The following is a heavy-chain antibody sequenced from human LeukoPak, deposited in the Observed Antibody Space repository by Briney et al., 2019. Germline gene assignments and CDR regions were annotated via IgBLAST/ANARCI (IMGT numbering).Heavy chain of an antibody. Sequence: GGSLRLSCAASGFTVSSNYMSWVRQAPGKGLEWVSYISSSSSTIYYADSVKGRFTISRDNAKNSLYLQMNSLRAEDTAVYYCARPLGAQDGYWGQGTLVTVSS. V-gene: IGHV3-48*01. CDR1: GFTVSSNY. CDR2: ISSSSSTI. CDR3: ARPLGAQDGY. J-gene: IGHJ4*02. D-gene: IGHD3-3*01.